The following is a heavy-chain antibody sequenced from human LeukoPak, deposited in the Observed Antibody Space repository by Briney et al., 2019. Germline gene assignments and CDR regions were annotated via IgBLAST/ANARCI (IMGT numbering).Heavy chain of an antibody. V-gene: IGHV4-39*07. CDR1: GGSISSSSYY. CDR3: ARLKGHDYGDYYDY. D-gene: IGHD4-17*01. J-gene: IGHJ4*02. CDR2: IYYSGST. Sequence: PSETLSLTCTVSGGSISSSSYYWGWIRQPPGKGLEWIGSIYYSGSTYYNPSLKSRVTISVDTSKNQFSLTLTSVTAADTAVYYCARLKGHDYGDYYDYWGQGTLVPVSS.